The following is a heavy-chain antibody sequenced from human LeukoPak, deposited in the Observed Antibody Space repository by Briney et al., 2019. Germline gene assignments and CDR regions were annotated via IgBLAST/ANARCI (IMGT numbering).Heavy chain of an antibody. CDR3: ARAVDTAMGRLGRYYGMDV. Sequence: GASVTVSCTASGYTFTSYYMHWVRQAPGQGLEWMGIINPSGGSTSYAQKFQGRVTMTRDTSTSTVYMELSSLRSEDTAVYYCARAVDTAMGRLGRYYGMDVWGQGTTVTVSS. D-gene: IGHD5-18*01. J-gene: IGHJ6*02. V-gene: IGHV1-46*01. CDR1: GYTFTSYY. CDR2: INPSGGST.